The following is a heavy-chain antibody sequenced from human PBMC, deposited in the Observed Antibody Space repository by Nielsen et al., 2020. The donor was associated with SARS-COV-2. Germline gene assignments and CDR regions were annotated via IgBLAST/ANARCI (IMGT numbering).Heavy chain of an antibody. CDR2: IYYSGST. J-gene: IGHJ6*02. Sequence: SETLSLTCTVSGGSISSGGDYWSWIRQHPGKGLEWIGYIYYSGSTYYNPSLKSRVTISVDTSKNQFSLKLSSVTAADTAVYYCARDRAAADIYYYYGMDVWGQGTTVTVSS. V-gene: IGHV4-31*03. D-gene: IGHD6-13*01. CDR3: ARDRAAADIYYYYGMDV. CDR1: GGSISSGGDY.